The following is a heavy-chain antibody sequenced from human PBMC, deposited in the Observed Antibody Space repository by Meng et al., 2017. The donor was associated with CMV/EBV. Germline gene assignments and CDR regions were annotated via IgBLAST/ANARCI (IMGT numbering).Heavy chain of an antibody. V-gene: IGHV3-74*01. CDR2: INSDGSST. CDR3: AREAAETYYYYGMDV. J-gene: IGHJ6*02. Sequence: GGSLRLSCAASGIAFSSYWMHWVRQAPGKGLVWVSRINSDGSSTSYADSVKGRFTISRDNAKNTLYLQMNSLRAEDTAVYYCAREAAETYYYYGMDVWGQGTTVTVSS. CDR1: GIAFSSYW. D-gene: IGHD6-13*01.